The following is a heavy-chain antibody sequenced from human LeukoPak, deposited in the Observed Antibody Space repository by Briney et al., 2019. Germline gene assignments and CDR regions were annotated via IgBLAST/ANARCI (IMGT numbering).Heavy chain of an antibody. CDR1: GFTFSSYW. D-gene: IGHD1-26*01. CDR2: IDRPAKSYAT. Sequence: GGSLRLSCAASGFTFSSYWMSWVRQASGKGLEWVGLIDRPAKSYATAYGASVGGRFTISGDDSKNTAYLQMDSLKTEDTALYYCTRDRGTYNWLDPWGQGTLVTVSS. CDR3: TRDRGTYNWLDP. J-gene: IGHJ5*02. V-gene: IGHV3-73*01.